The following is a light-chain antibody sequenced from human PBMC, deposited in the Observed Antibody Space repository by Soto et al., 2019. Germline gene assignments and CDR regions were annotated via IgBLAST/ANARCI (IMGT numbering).Light chain of an antibody. CDR3: QQYGSSPWT. Sequence: EIVLTQSPATPSLSPGGRATPSCGARQSVCSSDLAWYQQKPGLAPRLLIYDASSRATGIPDRFSGSGSGTDFTLTISRLEPEDFAVYYCQQYGSSPWTFGQGTKVEIK. J-gene: IGKJ1*01. CDR1: QSVCSSD. CDR2: DAS. V-gene: IGKV3D-20*01.